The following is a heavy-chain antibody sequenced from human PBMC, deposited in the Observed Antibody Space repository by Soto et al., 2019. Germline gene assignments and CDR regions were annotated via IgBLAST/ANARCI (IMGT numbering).Heavy chain of an antibody. CDR2: IYHSGST. CDR3: ARTLDYDFWSTFDY. J-gene: IGHJ4*02. D-gene: IGHD3-3*01. V-gene: IGHV4-4*02. CDR1: GGSISSSNW. Sequence: SETLSLTCAVSGGSISSSNWWSWVRQPPGKGLEWIGEIYHSGSTNYNPSLKSRVTISVDKSKNQFSLKLSSVTAADTAVYYCARTLDYDFWSTFDYWGQGTLVTVSS.